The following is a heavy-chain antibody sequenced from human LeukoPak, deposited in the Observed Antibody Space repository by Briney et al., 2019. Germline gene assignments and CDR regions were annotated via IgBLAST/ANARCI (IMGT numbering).Heavy chain of an antibody. V-gene: IGHV3-20*04. CDR3: ARVVRGCASCPKGYFDY. CDR1: GFTIDDYG. D-gene: IGHD2-2*01. J-gene: IGHJ4*02. CDR2: ISWNGGTK. Sequence: QPGGSLRLSCAASGFTIDDYGMSSVRQAPGKGVEWVSGISWNGGTKRYGDCVKGRFPISRKNAKNSLLPQMNRPRAQDTALYYCARVVRGCASCPKGYFDYWGQGTLVTDSS.